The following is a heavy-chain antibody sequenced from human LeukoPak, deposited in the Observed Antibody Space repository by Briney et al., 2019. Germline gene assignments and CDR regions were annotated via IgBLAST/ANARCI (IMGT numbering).Heavy chain of an antibody. J-gene: IGHJ3*02. CDR1: GFTFSSYS. Sequence: GGSLRLSCAASGFTFSSYSMNWVRQAPGKGLEWVSSISSSSSYIYYADSVKGRFTISRDNAKNSLYLQMNSLRAEDTAVYYCARDTSITMIVVVPGAFDIWGQGTMVTVSS. D-gene: IGHD3-22*01. CDR2: ISSSSSYI. CDR3: ARDTSITMIVVVPGAFDI. V-gene: IGHV3-21*01.